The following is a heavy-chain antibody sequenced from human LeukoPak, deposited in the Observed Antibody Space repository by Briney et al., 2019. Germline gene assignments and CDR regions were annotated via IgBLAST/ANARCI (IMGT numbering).Heavy chain of an antibody. J-gene: IGHJ4*02. CDR2: ISSDGSGK. CDR1: GFTFSSYG. Sequence: PGRSLRLSCAASGFTFSSYGMHWVRQAPGKGLEWVAVISSDGSGKYYADSVKGRFTISRDNSKNTLYLQMNSLRAEDTAVYYCARDPGDMVRGVSTLDYWGQGTLVTVSS. V-gene: IGHV3-30*03. CDR3: ARDPGDMVRGVSTLDY. D-gene: IGHD3-10*01.